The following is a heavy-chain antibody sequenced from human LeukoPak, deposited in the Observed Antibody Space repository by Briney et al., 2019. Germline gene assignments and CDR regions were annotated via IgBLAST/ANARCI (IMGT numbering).Heavy chain of an antibody. J-gene: IGHJ3*01. D-gene: IGHD6-19*01. CDR1: GFTFSSYG. CDR3: AKLGYSSGWYDFQIDAFDF. CDR2: ISYDGSNK. V-gene: IGHV3-30*18. Sequence: SGGSLRLSCAASGFTFSSYGMHWVRQAPGKGLEWVAVISYDGSNKFYADSVKGRFTISRDNSKNTLYLQINSLRAEDTAVYYCAKLGYSSGWYDFQIDAFDFWGQGTMVTVSS.